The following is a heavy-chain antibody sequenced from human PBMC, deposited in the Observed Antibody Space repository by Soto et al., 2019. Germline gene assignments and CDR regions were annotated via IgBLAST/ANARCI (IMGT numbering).Heavy chain of an antibody. CDR3: ARDPKKRGRHFDY. Sequence: GSLSLSCAASGFTFSSYWMSWVRQAPGKGLEWVANIKQDGSEKYYVDSVKGRFTISRDNAKNSLYLQMNSLRAEDTAVYYCARDPKKRGRHFDYWGQGTLVTVSS. V-gene: IGHV3-7*05. CDR2: IKQDGSEK. D-gene: IGHD5-12*01. CDR1: GFTFSSYW. J-gene: IGHJ4*02.